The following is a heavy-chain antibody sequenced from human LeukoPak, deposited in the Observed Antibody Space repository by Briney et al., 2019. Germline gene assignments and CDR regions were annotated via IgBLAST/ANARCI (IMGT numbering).Heavy chain of an antibody. V-gene: IGHV3-23*01. CDR2: ISGSGGST. Sequence: GGSLRLSCAASGFTFSNYAMSWVRQAPGKGLEWVSAISGSGGSTYYADSVKGRFTISRDNSMHTLYLQMNSQRAEDTAVYYCAKGIAAAGGVLDHWGQGTPVTVSS. CDR3: AKGIAAAGGVLDH. J-gene: IGHJ4*02. CDR1: GFTFSNYA. D-gene: IGHD6-13*01.